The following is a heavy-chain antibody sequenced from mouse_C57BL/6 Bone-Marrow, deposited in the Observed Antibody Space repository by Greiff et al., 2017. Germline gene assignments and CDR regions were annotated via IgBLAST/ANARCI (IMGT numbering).Heavy chain of an antibody. J-gene: IGHJ2*01. CDR1: GYTFTSYD. V-gene: IGHV1-85*01. CDR3: ASLGGYYFDY. Sequence: QVQLQQSGPELVKPGASVKLSCKASGYTFTSYDINWVKQRPGQGLEWIGWIYPRDGSTKYNEKFKGKATLTVAKSSSTAYMQLSSLTSEDSAVYYCASLGGYYFDYWGQGTTLTVSS. CDR2: IYPRDGST. D-gene: IGHD1-1*02.